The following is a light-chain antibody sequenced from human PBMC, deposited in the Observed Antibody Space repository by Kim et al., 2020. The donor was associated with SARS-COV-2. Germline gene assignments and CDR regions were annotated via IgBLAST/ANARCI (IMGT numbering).Light chain of an antibody. Sequence: SLSRGARATPSCRASESVTTNLAWYRQKRGQAPRLLIYDASTRATGIPARFSGSGSGTEFTLTISSLQSEDFAVYSCQQYNKWPHTFGQGTKLEI. CDR1: ESVTTN. CDR2: DAS. V-gene: IGKV3-15*01. J-gene: IGKJ2*01. CDR3: QQYNKWPHT.